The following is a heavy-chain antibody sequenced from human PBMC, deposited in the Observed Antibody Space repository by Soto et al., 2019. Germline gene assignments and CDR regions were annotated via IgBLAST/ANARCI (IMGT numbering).Heavy chain of an antibody. J-gene: IGHJ4*02. CDR1: GFTFSSYW. Sequence: GSLRLSCAASGFTFSSYWMHWVRQAPGKGLVWVSRINSDGSSTSYADSVKGRFTISRDNAKNTLYLQMNSLRAEDTAVYYCARARIAVAGGDYWGQGTLVTVSS. D-gene: IGHD6-19*01. CDR3: ARARIAVAGGDY. V-gene: IGHV3-74*01. CDR2: INSDGSST.